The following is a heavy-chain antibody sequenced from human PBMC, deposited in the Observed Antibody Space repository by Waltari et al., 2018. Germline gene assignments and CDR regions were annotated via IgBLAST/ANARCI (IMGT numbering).Heavy chain of an antibody. CDR2: FDPEDGET. D-gene: IGHD1-26*01. V-gene: IGHV1-24*01. Sequence: QVQLVQSGAEVKKPGASVKVSCKVSGYTLTELSMHWVRQAPGKGLEWMGGFDPEDGETIYAQKFQGRVTMTEDTSTDTAYMELSSPRSEDTAVYYCAAPRLGVGARTITFDIWGQGTMVTVSS. CDR1: GYTLTELS. CDR3: AAPRLGVGARTITFDI. J-gene: IGHJ3*02.